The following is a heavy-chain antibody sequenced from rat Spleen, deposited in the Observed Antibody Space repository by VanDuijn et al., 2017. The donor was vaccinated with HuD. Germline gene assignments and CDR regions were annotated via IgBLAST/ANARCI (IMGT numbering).Heavy chain of an antibody. Sequence: EVQLVESGGGLVQPGRSLKLSCVASGFTFNKYWMSWIRQAPGKGLEWIASITNNGGNTYYPDSVKGRFTISRDNAKSTLYLKMDSLRSEDTATYYCARNNSGYGVMDAWGQGASVTVSS. CDR1: GFTFNKYW. D-gene: IGHD4-3*01. CDR2: ITNNGGNT. J-gene: IGHJ4*01. V-gene: IGHV5-31*01. CDR3: ARNNSGYGVMDA.